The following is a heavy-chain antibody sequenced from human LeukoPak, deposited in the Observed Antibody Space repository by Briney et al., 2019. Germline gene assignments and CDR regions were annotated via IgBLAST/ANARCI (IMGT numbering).Heavy chain of an antibody. V-gene: IGHV4-39*01. CDR2: IQYSGST. Sequence: PSETLSLTCTVSGGSISNSNYYWGWIRQPPGKGLAWLGSIQYSGSTHYNPSLKSRVTISVDTSKNQFSLNLNSVTAAGTAVYYCARHSFDYDSSGYFCSFDYWGQGTLVTVSS. D-gene: IGHD3-22*01. CDR1: GGSISNSNYY. CDR3: ARHSFDYDSSGYFCSFDY. J-gene: IGHJ4*02.